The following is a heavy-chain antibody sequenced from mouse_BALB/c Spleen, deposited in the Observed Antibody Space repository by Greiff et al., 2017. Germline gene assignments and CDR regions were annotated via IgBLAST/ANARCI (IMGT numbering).Heavy chain of an antibody. CDR1: GYSITSDYA. CDR2: ISYSGST. D-gene: IGHD2-4*01. CDR3: ARGITTGYFDV. V-gene: IGHV3-2*02. J-gene: IGHJ1*01. Sequence: VQLKESGPGLVKPSQSLSLTCTVTGYSITSDYAWNWIRQFPGNKLEWMGYISYSGSTSYNPSLKSRISITRDTSKNQFFLQLNSVTTEDTATYYCARGITTGYFDVWGAGTTVTVSS.